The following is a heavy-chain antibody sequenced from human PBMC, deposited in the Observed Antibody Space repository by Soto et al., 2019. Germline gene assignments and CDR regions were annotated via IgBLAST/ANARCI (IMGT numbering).Heavy chain of an antibody. CDR1: GFTFSSYG. CDR3: ARDRDTAMVRLENYYYYGMDV. CDR2: IWYDGSNK. J-gene: IGHJ6*02. Sequence: GGSLRLSCAASGFTFSSYGMHWVRQAPGKGLEWVAVIWYDGSNKYYADSVKGRFTISRDNSKNTLYLQMNSLRAEDTAVYYCARDRDTAMVRLENYYYYGMDVWGQGTTVTVSS. D-gene: IGHD5-18*01. V-gene: IGHV3-33*01.